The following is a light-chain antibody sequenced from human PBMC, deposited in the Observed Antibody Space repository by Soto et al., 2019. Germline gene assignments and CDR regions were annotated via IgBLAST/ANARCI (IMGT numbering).Light chain of an antibody. V-gene: IGKV3-15*01. J-gene: IGKJ4*01. CDR2: GAS. CDR3: QQYNNWPGT. Sequence: TVMTQSPAPLPVSPGERATLPCMTSQSVDSRLAWYQHKPGQAPRLLIYGASNRATGIPARFSGSGSGTEFTLTIDSPQSEDFAIYFCQQYNNWPGTFGGGTKVDIK. CDR1: QSVDSR.